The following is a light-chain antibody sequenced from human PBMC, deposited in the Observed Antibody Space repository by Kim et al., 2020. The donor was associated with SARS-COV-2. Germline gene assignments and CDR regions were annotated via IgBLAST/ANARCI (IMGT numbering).Light chain of an antibody. CDR2: YDS. V-gene: IGLV3-21*04. CDR1: DIGSKS. J-gene: IGLJ3*02. CDR3: QVWDSSSDQGV. Sequence: SSELTQPPSVSMAPGKTARITCGGNDIGSKSVHWYQQKPGQAPVLVIYYDSDRPSGIPERFSGSNSGNTATLTISRVEAGDEADYYCQVWDSSSDQGVFG.